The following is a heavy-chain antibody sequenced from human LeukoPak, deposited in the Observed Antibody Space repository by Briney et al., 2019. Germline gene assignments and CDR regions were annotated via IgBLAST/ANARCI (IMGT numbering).Heavy chain of an antibody. V-gene: IGHV3-23*01. D-gene: IGHD3-22*01. CDR2: ISGSGGST. Sequence: GGSLRLSCAASGFTFSSYAMSWVRQASGKGLEWVSAISGSGGSTYYADSVKGRFTISRDNSKNTLYLQMNSPRSGDTAVYYCAREVDDSSGYYQPYYYYYGMDVWGQGTTVTVSS. J-gene: IGHJ6*02. CDR1: GFTFSSYA. CDR3: AREVDDSSGYYQPYYYYYGMDV.